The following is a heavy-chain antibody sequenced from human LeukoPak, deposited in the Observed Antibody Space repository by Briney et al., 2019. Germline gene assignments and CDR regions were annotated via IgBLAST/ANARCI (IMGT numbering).Heavy chain of an antibody. Sequence: RGESLKISCKGSGYSFTSYWISWVRQMPGKGLEWMGRIDPSDSYTNYSLSFQGHVTISADKSISTAYLQWSSLKASDTAMYYCARHRMPGIAVAASDYWGQGTLVTVSS. CDR2: IDPSDSYT. V-gene: IGHV5-10-1*01. CDR1: GYSFTSYW. J-gene: IGHJ4*02. D-gene: IGHD6-19*01. CDR3: ARHRMPGIAVAASDY.